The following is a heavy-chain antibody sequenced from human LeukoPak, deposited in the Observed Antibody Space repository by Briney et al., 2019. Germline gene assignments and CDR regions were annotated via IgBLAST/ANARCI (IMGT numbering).Heavy chain of an antibody. CDR1: RITFSNYA. V-gene: IGHV3-23*01. D-gene: IGHD6-6*01. J-gene: IGHJ1*01. CDR2: IRVIGGSA. CDR3: AKDGGGSSSSQCFQH. Sequence: GGSLRLSSAPPRITFSNYALRSVPPALGKGLYFVSAIRVIGGSAYYAGSGRGRFTISGDNSKNTLYLKMNSLRAEDTAVYYCAKDGGGSSSSQCFQHWGQGTLVTVSS.